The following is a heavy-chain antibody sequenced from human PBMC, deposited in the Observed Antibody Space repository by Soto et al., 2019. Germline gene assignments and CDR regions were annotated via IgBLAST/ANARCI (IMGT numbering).Heavy chain of an antibody. J-gene: IGHJ6*02. V-gene: IGHV3-23*01. CDR3: AKCTTVAWGYYYYGMYA. CDR1: GFMFSSYA. D-gene: IGHD4-4*01. Sequence: PGGSLRLSCAASGFMFSSYAMSWVRQAPGKGLEWVSAISGSGANTYYADSVKGRFTISRDNSKNTLYLQMNGLRADDTAVYYCAKCTTVAWGYYYYGMYAWGQGTTVPVSS. CDR2: ISGSGANT.